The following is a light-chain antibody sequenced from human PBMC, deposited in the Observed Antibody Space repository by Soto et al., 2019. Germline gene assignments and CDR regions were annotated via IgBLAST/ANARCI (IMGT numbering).Light chain of an antibody. CDR2: EVN. CDR1: GSDIGGHDF. Sequence: QSALTQPASVSGSPGQSITISCTGTGSDIGGHDFLYWYQQHPGKAHKLIICEVNNRPSGVSNRFSASKSGNTASLTISGLQTEDEADYYCMSYRSGDTLVFGTGTKLTVL. CDR3: MSYRSGDTLV. V-gene: IGLV2-14*01. J-gene: IGLJ1*01.